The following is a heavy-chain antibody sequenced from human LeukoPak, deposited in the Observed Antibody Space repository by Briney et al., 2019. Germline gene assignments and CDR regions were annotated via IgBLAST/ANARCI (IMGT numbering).Heavy chain of an antibody. CDR2: INPNSGGT. Sequence: ASVKVSCKASGYTFTGYYMHWVRQAPGQGLEWMGWINPNSGGTNYAQKFQGRVTMTRDTSISTAYMELSRLRSDDTVVYYCARGDFWSGYKLYYFDYWGQGTLVTVSS. D-gene: IGHD3-3*01. CDR3: ARGDFWSGYKLYYFDY. J-gene: IGHJ4*02. CDR1: GYTFTGYY. V-gene: IGHV1-2*02.